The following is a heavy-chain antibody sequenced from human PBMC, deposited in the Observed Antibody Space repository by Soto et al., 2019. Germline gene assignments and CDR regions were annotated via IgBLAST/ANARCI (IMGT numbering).Heavy chain of an antibody. V-gene: IGHV1-69*06. Sequence: GASVKVSCKASGGTFSSNAISWVRQAPGQGLEWMGGIIPIYASPNYAQNFQGRVTVTADKATSTAYLELSRLKFADSAIYYCAVTVTGSRSPLAHWGRGTLVTV. CDR3: AVTVTGSRSPLAH. CDR1: GGTFSSNA. CDR2: IIPIYASP. D-gene: IGHD3-9*01. J-gene: IGHJ4*02.